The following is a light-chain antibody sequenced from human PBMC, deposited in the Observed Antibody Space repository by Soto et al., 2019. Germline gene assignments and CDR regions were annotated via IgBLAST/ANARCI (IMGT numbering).Light chain of an antibody. CDR3: LQSNSVHLT. CDR2: DAS. V-gene: IGKV1-12*01. Sequence: DIQMTQSPSSVSASVGDRVTMTCRAIQGISSWLAWYQQKPEKAPKLVIYDASSLQSGVPSRFSGSGSGTDLTLTISSLQPEDFATYYCLQSNSVHLTVGGGTKVDI. CDR1: QGISSW. J-gene: IGKJ4*01.